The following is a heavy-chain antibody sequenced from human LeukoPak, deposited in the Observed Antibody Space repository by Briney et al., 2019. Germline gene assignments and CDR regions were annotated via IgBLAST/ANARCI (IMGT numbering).Heavy chain of an antibody. J-gene: IGHJ6*03. CDR3: ARERCSSTSCYNEDYYYMDV. Sequence: SETLSLTCTVSGGSISSYYWSWIRQPPGKGLEWIGYIYYSGSTNYNPSLKSRVTISVDTSKNQFSLKLSSVTAADTAVYYCARERCSSTSCYNEDYYYMDVWGKGTTVTVSS. CDR1: GGSISSYY. CDR2: IYYSGST. V-gene: IGHV4-59*01. D-gene: IGHD2-2*02.